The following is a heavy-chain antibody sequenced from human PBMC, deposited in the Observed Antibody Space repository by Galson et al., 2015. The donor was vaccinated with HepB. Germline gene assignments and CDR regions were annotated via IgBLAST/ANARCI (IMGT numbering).Heavy chain of an antibody. J-gene: IGHJ4*02. D-gene: IGHD2-15*01. Sequence: SLRLSCAASGFTFSNFGMHWVRQAPGKGLEWVALTYYDGSKKYYADSVKGRFTISRDNSKNTLSLQLSSLRGEDTAVYYCAKDTPNPPARGWSYFDLWGQGTLVTVSS. CDR3: AKDTPNPPARGWSYFDL. CDR2: TYYDGSKK. CDR1: GFTFSNFG. V-gene: IGHV3-33*06.